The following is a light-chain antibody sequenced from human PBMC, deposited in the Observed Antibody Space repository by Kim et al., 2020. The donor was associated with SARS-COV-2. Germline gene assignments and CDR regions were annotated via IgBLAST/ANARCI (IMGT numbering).Light chain of an antibody. CDR3: QQFNFYPLT. Sequence: ASVGDRVTITCRASQGISSALAWYQQKPGKPPKLLIYDASDLEAGVPSRFSGSGSGTDFTLIISSLQPEDFATYYCQQFNFYPLTFGGGTKVEIK. CDR2: DAS. J-gene: IGKJ4*01. V-gene: IGKV1-13*02. CDR1: QGISSA.